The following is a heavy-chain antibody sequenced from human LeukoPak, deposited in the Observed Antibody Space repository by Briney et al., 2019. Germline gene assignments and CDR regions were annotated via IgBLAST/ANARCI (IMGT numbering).Heavy chain of an antibody. J-gene: IGHJ4*02. CDR1: GFTFSIHW. CDR2: IKQDGSEK. D-gene: IGHD3-10*01. V-gene: IGHV3-7*05. Sequence: GGSLRLSCAASGFTFSIHWMSWVRQAPGKGLEWVGNIKQDGSEKYYVDSVKGRFTISRDSAKNSLYLQMNSLRGEDTAVYYCARDMVRGAAEIDYWGQGTLVTVSS. CDR3: ARDMVRGAAEIDY.